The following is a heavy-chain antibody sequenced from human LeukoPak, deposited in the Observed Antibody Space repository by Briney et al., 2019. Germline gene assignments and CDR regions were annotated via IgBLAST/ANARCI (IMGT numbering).Heavy chain of an antibody. CDR1: GFTVSSNY. V-gene: IGHV3-66*01. CDR3: AVEYYCSGGSCYTGNFDY. CDR2: IYSGGST. D-gene: IGHD2-15*01. J-gene: IGHJ4*02. Sequence: GGSLRLSCAASGFTVSSNYMSWVRRAPGKGLEWVSVIYSGGSTYYADSVKGRFTISRDNSKNTLYLQMNSLGAEDTAVYYCAVEYYCSGGSCYTGNFDYWGQGTLVTVSS.